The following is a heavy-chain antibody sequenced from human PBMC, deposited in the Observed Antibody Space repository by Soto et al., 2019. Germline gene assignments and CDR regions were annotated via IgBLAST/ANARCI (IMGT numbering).Heavy chain of an antibody. CDR1: GFTFSSYA. CDR2: ISGSGGST. D-gene: IGHD6-19*01. CDR3: AKYSSSGWPSYYFDY. J-gene: IGHJ4*02. V-gene: IGHV3-23*01. Sequence: GGSLRLSCAASGFTFSSYAMSWVRQAPGKGLEWVSAISGSGGSTYYADSVKGRFTISRDNSKNTLYLQMNSLRAEDTAVYYCAKYSSSGWPSYYFDYWGQGTLVTVFS.